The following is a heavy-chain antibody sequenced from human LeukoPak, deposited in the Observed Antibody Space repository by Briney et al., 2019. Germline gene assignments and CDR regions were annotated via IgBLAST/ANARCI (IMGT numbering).Heavy chain of an antibody. CDR2: ISGGSSFT. D-gene: IGHD2-21*01. CDR1: GFTISGLY. V-gene: IGHV3-11*06. CDR3: AKKVITYYYGMDV. J-gene: IGHJ6*02. Sequence: GGSLRLSCAASGFTISGLYMSWVRQAPGKGLEWVSYISGGSSFTNYADSVKGRFTISRDNAENSLYLQMNSLRVEDTAVYYCAKKVITYYYGMDVWGQGTTVTVSS.